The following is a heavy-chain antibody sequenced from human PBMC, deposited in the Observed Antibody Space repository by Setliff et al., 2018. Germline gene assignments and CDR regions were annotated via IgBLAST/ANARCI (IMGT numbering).Heavy chain of an antibody. CDR2: ILFSGDT. CDR1: GYSISSGFS. Sequence: SETLSLTCAVSGYSISSGFSWVWIRQSPGKGLEWIGRILFSGDTYYNPSLNSRVTISADTSKNQFSLNLSSVTAADTAVYYCARGRMRGSCSGPSCTYDPFDIWGQGTPVTVSS. J-gene: IGHJ3*02. V-gene: IGHV4-38-2*01. CDR3: ARGRMRGSCSGPSCTYDPFDI. D-gene: IGHD2-2*01.